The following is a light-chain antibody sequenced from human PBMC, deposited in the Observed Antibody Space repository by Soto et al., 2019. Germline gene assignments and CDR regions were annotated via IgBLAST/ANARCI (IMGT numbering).Light chain of an antibody. CDR2: GAS. Sequence: EVVGTQSPATLSLSPGDRAALSCKASHSVHNYLAWYQQKPGQAPRLLIYGASNRAAGIPARFSGSGSGTDFALTISRLEPEDFAVYYCQQDYNLPWTFGQGTKVDIK. CDR3: QQDYNLPWT. V-gene: IGKV3D-7*01. CDR1: HSVHNY. J-gene: IGKJ1*01.